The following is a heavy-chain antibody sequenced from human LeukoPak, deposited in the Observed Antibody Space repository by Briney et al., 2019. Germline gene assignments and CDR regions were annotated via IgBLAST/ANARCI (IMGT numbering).Heavy chain of an antibody. CDR2: IRGKAYGGTT. D-gene: IGHD3-10*01. CDR3: TRGRITMVRGVLFYYGMDV. J-gene: IGHJ6*01. CDR1: GFTFSDYP. Sequence: GGSLRLSCTASGFTFSDYPMSWCRQAPGRGLGWVVFIRGKAYGGTTEYAASVKGRFTISRDDSKRIAYLQMNSLKTEDTAVYYCTRGRITMVRGVLFYYGMDVWGKGATVTVSS. V-gene: IGHV3-49*03.